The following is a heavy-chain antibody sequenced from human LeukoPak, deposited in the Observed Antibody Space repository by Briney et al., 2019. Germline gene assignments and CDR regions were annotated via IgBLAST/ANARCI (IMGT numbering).Heavy chain of an antibody. CDR2: ISGSGGST. D-gene: IGHD3-22*01. CDR1: GFTFSSYA. CDR3: ASPGGDYYDSSGYSTYYYYGMYV. Sequence: PGGSLRLSCAASGFTFSSYAMSWVRQAPGKGLEWVSAISGSGGSTYYADFVKGRFTISRDNSKNTLYLQMNSLRAEDTAVYYCASPGGDYYDSSGYSTYYYYGMYVWGQGTTVTVSS. V-gene: IGHV3-23*01. J-gene: IGHJ6*02.